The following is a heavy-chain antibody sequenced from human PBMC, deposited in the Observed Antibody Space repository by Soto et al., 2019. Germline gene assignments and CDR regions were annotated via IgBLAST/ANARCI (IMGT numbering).Heavy chain of an antibody. V-gene: IGHV2-5*02. CDR3: AHSFSAWNLNMAYYFDY. CDR1: GFSLSTSGVG. J-gene: IGHJ4*02. Sequence: QITLKESGPTLVKPTQTLTLTCTFSGFSLSTSGVGVGWIRQPPGKALEWLALIYWDDDKRYSPSLKSRLTSTKDTSKNQVVLTMTNMDPVDTATYYCAHSFSAWNLNMAYYFDYWGQGTLVTVSS. D-gene: IGHD1-1*01. CDR2: IYWDDDK.